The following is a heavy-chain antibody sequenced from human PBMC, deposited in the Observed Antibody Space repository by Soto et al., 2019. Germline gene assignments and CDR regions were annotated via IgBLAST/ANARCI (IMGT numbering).Heavy chain of an antibody. V-gene: IGHV3-33*05. CDR2: TSYDGSNK. D-gene: IGHD3-16*01. Sequence: QVQLVESGGGVVQPGTSLRLYCVGSGVTFRRYVIHWVRQAPGQGLEWVALTSYDGSNKDYGDSVKGRFTISRDNSRNTVDLQMDSLRREDTALYYCERWGTTGGVDFWGQGTLVSVSS. CDR1: GVTFRRYV. J-gene: IGHJ1*01. CDR3: ERWGTTGGVDF.